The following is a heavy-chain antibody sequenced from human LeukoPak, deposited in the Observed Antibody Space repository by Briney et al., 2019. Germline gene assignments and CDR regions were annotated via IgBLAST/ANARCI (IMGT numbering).Heavy chain of an antibody. V-gene: IGHV3-66*01. D-gene: IGHD5-18*01. CDR3: ARSGYSYVYSGHAFDI. Sequence: PGGSLRLSCAASGFTVSSNYMSWVRQAPGKGLEWVSVIYSGGSTYYADSVKGRFTISRDNSKNTLFLQMNSLRAEDTAVYYCARSGYSYVYSGHAFDIWGQGTMLTVSS. J-gene: IGHJ3*02. CDR2: IYSGGST. CDR1: GFTVSSNY.